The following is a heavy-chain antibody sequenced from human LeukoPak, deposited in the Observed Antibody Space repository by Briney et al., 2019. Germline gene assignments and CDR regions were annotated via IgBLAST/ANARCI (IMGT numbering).Heavy chain of an antibody. D-gene: IGHD3-22*01. V-gene: IGHV3-11*01. CDR3: ARGGIYYDSSGPDYFDY. Sequence: GGSLRLSCAASGFTFSDYYMSWIRQAPGKALEWVSYVSSGSSTIYYADSVKGRFTVSRDNGKRSLYLHMNSLRAEDTALYYCARGGIYYDSSGPDYFDYWGQGTLVTVSS. J-gene: IGHJ4*02. CDR2: VSSGSSTI. CDR1: GFTFSDYY.